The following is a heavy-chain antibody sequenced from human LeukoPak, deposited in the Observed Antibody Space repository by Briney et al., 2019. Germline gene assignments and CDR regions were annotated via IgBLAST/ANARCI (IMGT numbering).Heavy chain of an antibody. D-gene: IGHD5-24*01. V-gene: IGHV1-8*03. CDR1: GYTFTSYD. J-gene: IGHJ4*02. CDR3: ARGKAVAGSRDAYNYEVRILGY. CDR2: MNPNSGNT. Sequence: ASVKVSCKASGYTFTSYDINWVRQATGQGLEWMGWMNPNSGNTGYAQKFQGRVTFTRNTSISTAYMELSSLRSEDTAVYYCARGKAVAGSRDAYNYEVRILGYWGQGTRVTVSS.